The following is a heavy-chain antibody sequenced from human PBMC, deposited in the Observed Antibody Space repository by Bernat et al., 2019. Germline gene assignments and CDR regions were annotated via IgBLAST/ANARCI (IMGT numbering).Heavy chain of an antibody. CDR1: GFTFSDYY. CDR3: ARGTSTSAPYMDV. J-gene: IGHJ6*03. Sequence: QVQLVESGGGLVKPGGSLILPCAASGFTFSDYYMRWIRQAPGKGLDWVSYISSSSSYTNYADSVKGRFTISRDNAKNSLYLQMNSLRAEDTAVYYCARGTSTSAPYMDVWGKGTTVTVSS. CDR2: ISSSSSYT. V-gene: IGHV3-11*05.